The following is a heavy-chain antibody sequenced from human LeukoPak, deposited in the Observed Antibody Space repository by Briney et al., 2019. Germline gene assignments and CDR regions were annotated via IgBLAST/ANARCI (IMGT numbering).Heavy chain of an antibody. D-gene: IGHD5-12*01. J-gene: IGHJ4*02. CDR1: GGSISSYY. CDR2: IYYSGST. V-gene: IGHV4-59*01. Sequence: TSETLSLTCTVSGGSISSYYWSWIRQPPGKGLEWIGYIYYSGSTIYNPSLKSRVTISVDTSKNQFSLKLSSVTAADTAVYYCARGRLATLTRGWGQGTLVTVSS. CDR3: ARGRLATLTRG.